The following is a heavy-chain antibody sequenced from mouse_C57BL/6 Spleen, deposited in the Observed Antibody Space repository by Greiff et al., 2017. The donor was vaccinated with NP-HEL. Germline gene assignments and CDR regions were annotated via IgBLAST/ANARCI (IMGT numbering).Heavy chain of an antibody. Sequence: VHVKQSGPELVKPGASVKIPCKASGYTFTDYNMDWVKQSHGKSLEWIGDINPNNGGTIYNQKFKGKATLTVDKSSSTAYMELRSLTSEDTAVYYCAVVAKPYYYAMDYWGQGTSVTVSS. CDR3: AVVAKPYYYAMDY. CDR1: GYTFTDYN. CDR2: INPNNGGT. J-gene: IGHJ4*01. V-gene: IGHV1-18*01. D-gene: IGHD1-1*01.